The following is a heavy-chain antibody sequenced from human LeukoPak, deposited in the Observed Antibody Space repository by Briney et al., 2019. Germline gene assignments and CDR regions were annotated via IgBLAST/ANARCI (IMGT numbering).Heavy chain of an antibody. CDR2: IYYSGSA. V-gene: IGHV4-59*02. CDR3: AREAGAPYGMDV. Sequence: PSETLSLTCSVSGGSVRGYYWSWIRQPPGKGLECIGNIYYSGSAYYNPSLKSRVTISVDTSKNQFPLKLTSVTAADTAVYYCAREAGAPYGMDVWGQGTTVTVSS. D-gene: IGHD3-10*01. CDR1: GGSVRGYY. J-gene: IGHJ6*02.